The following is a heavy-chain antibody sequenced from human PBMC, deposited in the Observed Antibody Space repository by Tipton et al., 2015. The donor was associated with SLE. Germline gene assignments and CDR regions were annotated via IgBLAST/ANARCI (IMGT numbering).Heavy chain of an antibody. J-gene: IGHJ2*01. V-gene: IGHV4-38-2*02. Sequence: TLSLTCTVSGYSISSGYYWGWIRQPPGKGLEWIGSIYHSGSTYYDPSLKSRVTMSLDTSENQFSLKLTSVTAADTAVYYCARQGSDWVWYFDLWGRGTLVTVSS. D-gene: IGHD2-21*01. CDR2: IYHSGST. CDR3: ARQGSDWVWYFDL. CDR1: GYSISSGYY.